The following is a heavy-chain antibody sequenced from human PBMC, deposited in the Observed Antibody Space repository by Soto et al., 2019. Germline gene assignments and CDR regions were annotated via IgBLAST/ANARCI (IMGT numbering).Heavy chain of an antibody. V-gene: IGHV5-51*01. CDR3: ARTSAAGKYYYGMEV. D-gene: IGHD6-13*01. CDR2: IYPGDSDT. J-gene: IGHJ6*02. CDR1: GYRFTSYW. Sequence: PGESLKISCKGSGYRFTSYWIGWVRQMPGKGLEWMGIIYPGDSDTRYSPSFQGQVTISADKSISTAYLQWSSLKASDTAMYYCARTSAAGKYYYGMEVWGQGSTVTVSS.